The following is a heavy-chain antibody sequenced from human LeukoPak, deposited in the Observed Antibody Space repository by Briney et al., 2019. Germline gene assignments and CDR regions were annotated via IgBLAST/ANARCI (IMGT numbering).Heavy chain of an antibody. Sequence: SVKVSSKASGGPFSSYAISWVRQAPGQGLEWMGGIIPIFGTANYAQKFQGRVTITADESTSTAYMELSSLRSEDTAVYYCARGRVPAATYNWFDPWGQGTLVTVSS. CDR1: GGPFSSYA. CDR3: ARGRVPAATYNWFDP. D-gene: IGHD2-2*01. CDR2: IIPIFGTA. V-gene: IGHV1-69*01. J-gene: IGHJ5*02.